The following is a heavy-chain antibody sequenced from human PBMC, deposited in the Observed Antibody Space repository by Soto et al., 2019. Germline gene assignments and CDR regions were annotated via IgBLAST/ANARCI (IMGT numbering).Heavy chain of an antibody. Sequence: SETLSLTCTVSGGSVANSSYYWGWIRQSPGKGLEWIGSVYYRGRSYSKSSVKSRVTISVDTSKNRFSLSLNSVTASDTAVYFCVSQRTTVPTQAYFDYWGPGALVTVSS. V-gene: IGHV4-39*01. D-gene: IGHD4-17*01. CDR2: VYYRGRS. CDR1: GGSVANSSYY. J-gene: IGHJ4*02. CDR3: VSQRTTVPTQAYFDY.